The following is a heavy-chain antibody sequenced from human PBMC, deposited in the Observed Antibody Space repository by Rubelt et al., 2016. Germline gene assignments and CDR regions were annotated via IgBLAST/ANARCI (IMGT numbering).Heavy chain of an antibody. CDR1: GFTFSSYS. CDR2: IKQDGSEK. CDR3: ATDYLGY. V-gene: IGHV3-7*03. Sequence: EVQLVESGGGLVQPGGSLRLSCAASGFTFSSYSMNWVRQAPGKGLGWVANIKQDGSEKYNVDSVKGRFTISGDNAKNSLALQMISLRADDTAVYYCATDYLGYWGPGTLVTVPS. J-gene: IGHJ4*02.